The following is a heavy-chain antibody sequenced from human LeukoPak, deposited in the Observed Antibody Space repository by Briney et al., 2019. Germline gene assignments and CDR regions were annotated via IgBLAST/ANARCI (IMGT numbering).Heavy chain of an antibody. D-gene: IGHD3-9*01. CDR1: GFTFSNYV. J-gene: IGHJ4*02. V-gene: IGHV3-48*02. CDR3: ARDNDWAFHY. CDR2: INHNGEMI. Sequence: GGSLRLSCAASGFTFSNYVMSWVRQAPGKGLEWVSYINHNGEMIFYPDFVKGRFTISRDNAKNSLYLQMNSLRDEDTAVYYCARDNDWAFHYWDRATLVTVSS.